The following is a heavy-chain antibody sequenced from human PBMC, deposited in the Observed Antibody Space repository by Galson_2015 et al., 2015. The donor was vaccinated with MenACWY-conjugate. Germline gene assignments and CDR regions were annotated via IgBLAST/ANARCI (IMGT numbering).Heavy chain of an antibody. CDR1: GFTFSSYS. CDR2: ISSSSTI. V-gene: IGHV3-48*01. CDR3: ARDQSIYYDSSGYADY. D-gene: IGHD3-22*01. J-gene: IGHJ4*02. Sequence: SLRLSCAASGFTFSSYSMNWVRQAPGKGLEWVSYISSSSTIYYADSVKGRFTISRDNAKNSLYLQMNSLRAEDTAVYYCARDQSIYYDSSGYADYWGQGTLVTVSS.